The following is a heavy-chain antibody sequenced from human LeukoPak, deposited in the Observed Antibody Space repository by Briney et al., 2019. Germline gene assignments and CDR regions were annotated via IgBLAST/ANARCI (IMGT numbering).Heavy chain of an antibody. D-gene: IGHD1-26*01. Sequence: GGSLRLSCAASGVTVNSNYMSWVRQAPGKGLEWVSSISSSSSYIYYADSVKGRFTISRDNAKNSLYLQMNSLRAEDTAVYYCARSIYSGSYPGYFDYWGQGTLVTVSS. CDR2: ISSSSSYI. V-gene: IGHV3-21*01. CDR3: ARSIYSGSYPGYFDY. CDR1: GVTVNSNY. J-gene: IGHJ4*02.